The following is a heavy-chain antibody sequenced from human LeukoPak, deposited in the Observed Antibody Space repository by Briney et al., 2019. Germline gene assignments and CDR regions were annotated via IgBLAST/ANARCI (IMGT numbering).Heavy chain of an antibody. Sequence: ASVKVSCKASGYTFTSYAMNWVRQAPGQGLEWMGIINPSGGSTSYAQKFQGRVTMTRDTSTSTVYMELSSLRSEDTAVYYCAREPRLYYFDYWGQGTLVTVSS. J-gene: IGHJ4*02. V-gene: IGHV1-46*01. D-gene: IGHD2-2*01. CDR1: GYTFTSYA. CDR3: AREPRLYYFDY. CDR2: INPSGGST.